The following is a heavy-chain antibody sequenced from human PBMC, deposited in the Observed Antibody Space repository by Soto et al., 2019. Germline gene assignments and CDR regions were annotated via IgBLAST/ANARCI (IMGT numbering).Heavy chain of an antibody. CDR2: IYYSGST. J-gene: IGHJ6*03. Sequence: QLQLQESGPGLVKPSETLSLTCTVSGGSISSSSYYWGWIRQPPGKGLEWIGSIYYSGSTYYNPSLESRVTISVDTSKHQFSLTLSSVTAADTAVYYCARLPGRSPGYYYYYYMDVWGKGTTVTVSS. CDR3: ARLPGRSPGYYYYYYMDV. CDR1: GGSISSSSYY. D-gene: IGHD3-10*01. V-gene: IGHV4-39*01.